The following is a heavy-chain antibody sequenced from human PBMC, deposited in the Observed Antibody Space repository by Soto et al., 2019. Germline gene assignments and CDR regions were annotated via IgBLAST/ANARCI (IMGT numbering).Heavy chain of an antibody. CDR1: GGSFSGYY. V-gene: IGHV4-34*01. Sequence: QVQLQQWGAGLLKPSETLSLTCAVYGGSFSGYYWSWIRQPPGKGLEWIGEINHSGSTNYNPSLNGLFTIPVDMSKHAFFLKLSSVTAADTAVYYCARLRGGLVYCSGGSCYSNYYYYMDVWGKGTTVTVSS. D-gene: IGHD2-15*01. CDR2: INHSGST. CDR3: ARLRGGLVYCSGGSCYSNYYYYMDV. J-gene: IGHJ6*03.